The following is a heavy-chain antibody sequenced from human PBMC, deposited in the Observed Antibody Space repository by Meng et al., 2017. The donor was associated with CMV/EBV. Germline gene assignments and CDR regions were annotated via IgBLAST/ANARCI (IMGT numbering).Heavy chain of an antibody. Sequence: GGSLRLSCAASGFTFAAYAMHWVRQAPGKGLEWVSGISWNSGSIGYADSVKGRFTISRDNAKNTLYLQMNSLRAEDTAVYYCARWCSSTSCYYYYGMDVWGQGTTVTVSS. CDR2: ISWNSGSI. CDR3: ARWCSSTSCYYYYGMDV. J-gene: IGHJ6*02. V-gene: IGHV3-9*01. D-gene: IGHD2-2*01. CDR1: GFTFAAYA.